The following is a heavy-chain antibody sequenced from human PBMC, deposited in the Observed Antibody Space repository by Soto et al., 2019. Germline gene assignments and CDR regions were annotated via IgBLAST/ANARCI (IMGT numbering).Heavy chain of an antibody. Sequence: QVQLVESGGGVVQPGTSLRLSCAASGFTFSSYGMHWVRQAPGKGLEWVAVVTKDGNGQYYADSVKGRFTVSRDNSNTTLSLQMDSLRPEDTDFYYCAKDRWEFTRYFDYWGQGTLVTVSS. CDR1: GFTFSSYG. CDR3: AKDRWEFTRYFDY. D-gene: IGHD1-26*01. J-gene: IGHJ4*02. V-gene: IGHV3-30*18. CDR2: VTKDGNGQ.